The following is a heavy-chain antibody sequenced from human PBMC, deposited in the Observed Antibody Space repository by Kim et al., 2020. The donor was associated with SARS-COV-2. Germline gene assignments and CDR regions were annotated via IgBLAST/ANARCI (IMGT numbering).Heavy chain of an antibody. D-gene: IGHD2-15*01. V-gene: IGHV1-69*13. CDR1: GGTFSSYA. CDR2: IIPIFGTA. CDR3: ASSIIVVVVAATPGDHYYYYGMDV. Sequence: SVKVSCKASGGTFSSYAISWVRQAPGQGLEWMGGIIPIFGTANYAQKFQGRVTITADESTSTAYMELSSLRSEDTAVYYCASSIIVVVVAATPGDHYYYYGMDVWGQGTTVTVSS. J-gene: IGHJ6*02.